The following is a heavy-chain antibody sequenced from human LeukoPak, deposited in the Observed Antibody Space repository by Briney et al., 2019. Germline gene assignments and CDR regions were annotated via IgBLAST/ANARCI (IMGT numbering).Heavy chain of an antibody. Sequence: SATLSLTCTVSGGSISSSSYYWGWIRQPPGKGLEWIGYIYYSGSTNYNPSLKSRVTISVDTSKNQFSLKLSSVTAADTAVYYCAYSSGWAYHFDYWGQGTLVTVSS. D-gene: IGHD3-22*01. J-gene: IGHJ4*02. CDR2: IYYSGST. CDR1: GGSISSSSYY. CDR3: AYSSGWAYHFDY. V-gene: IGHV4-61*05.